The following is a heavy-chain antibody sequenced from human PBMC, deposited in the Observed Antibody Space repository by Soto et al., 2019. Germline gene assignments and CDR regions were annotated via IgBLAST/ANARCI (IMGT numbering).Heavy chain of an antibody. CDR3: AKDNCSSTSWYRLYNWFDP. CDR2: ISYGGSNK. Sequence: QVQLVESGGGLVQPGRSLRLSCAASGFTFSSYGMHWVRQAPGKGLEWVAVISYGGSNKYYADSVKGRFTISRDNSKNTHNLQMNNLRAENTAVYYCAKDNCSSTSWYRLYNWFDPWGQGTLVTVSS. D-gene: IGHD2-2*01. CDR1: GFTFSSYG. V-gene: IGHV3-30*18. J-gene: IGHJ5*02.